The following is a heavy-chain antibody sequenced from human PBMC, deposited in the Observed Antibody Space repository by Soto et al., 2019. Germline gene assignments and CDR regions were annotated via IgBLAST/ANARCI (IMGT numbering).Heavy chain of an antibody. J-gene: IGHJ5*02. CDR1: GYTFTTYD. D-gene: IGHD1-20*01. CDR3: ARASMYIWYDH. Sequence: QVQLVQSGAEVKRPGASVKVSCEASGYTFTTYDINWVRQASGQGREWMGCVNPSSGNTVYARRFHGIVTMTRDASISTAYMELNSLESEDTAIYSCARASMYIWYDHWGQGTLVTVSS. CDR2: VNPSSGNT. V-gene: IGHV1-8*01.